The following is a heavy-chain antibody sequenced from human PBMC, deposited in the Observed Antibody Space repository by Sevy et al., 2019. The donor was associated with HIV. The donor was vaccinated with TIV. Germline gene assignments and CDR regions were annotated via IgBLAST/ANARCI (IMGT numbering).Heavy chain of an antibody. Sequence: GGSLRLSCAASGFTFSSFAMSWVRQTPGKGLEWVSGLNGSGGRTYYPDSVKGRFTISRDNSKNTLYLQMNSLRAEDTAVYYCAKDTDSGSYLNHAFDIWGQGTMVTVSS. J-gene: IGHJ3*02. CDR3: AKDTDSGSYLNHAFDI. D-gene: IGHD1-26*01. V-gene: IGHV3-23*01. CDR1: GFTFSSFA. CDR2: LNGSGGRT.